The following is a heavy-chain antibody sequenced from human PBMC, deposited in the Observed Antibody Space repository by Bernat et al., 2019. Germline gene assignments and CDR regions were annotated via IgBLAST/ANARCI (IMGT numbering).Heavy chain of an antibody. J-gene: IGHJ6*02. V-gene: IGHV3-30*03. CDR1: GFTFSSYG. D-gene: IGHD2-15*01. Sequence: QVQLVESGGGVVQPGRSLRLSCAASGFTFSSYGMHWVRQAPGKGLEWVAVISYDGSNKYYADSVKGRFTISRDNSKNTLYLQMNSLRAEDTAVYYCRGYCRGGSCYPLYYYYGMDVWGQGTTVTVSS. CDR2: ISYDGSNK. CDR3: RGYCRGGSCYPLYYYYGMDV.